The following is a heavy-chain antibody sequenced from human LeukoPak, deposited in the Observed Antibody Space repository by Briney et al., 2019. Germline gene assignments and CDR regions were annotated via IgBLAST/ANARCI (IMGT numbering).Heavy chain of an antibody. D-gene: IGHD3-3*01. Sequence: GGSLRLSCAASGFTFSSCWMSWVRQAPGKGLEWVANIKQDGSEKYYVDSVKGRFTISRDNAKNSLYLQMNSLRAEDTAVYYCARTYYDLWSGYFLDYWGQGTLVTVSS. J-gene: IGHJ4*02. CDR1: GFTFSSCW. CDR3: ARTYYDLWSGYFLDY. CDR2: IKQDGSEK. V-gene: IGHV3-7*01.